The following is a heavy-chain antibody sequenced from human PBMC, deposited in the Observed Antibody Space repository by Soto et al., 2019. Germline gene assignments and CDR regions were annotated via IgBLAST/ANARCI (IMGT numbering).Heavy chain of an antibody. V-gene: IGHV1-18*01. CDR1: GYTFTSYG. CDR2: ISHYNGNT. D-gene: IGHD6-13*01. J-gene: IGHJ5*02. Sequence: QVQLVQSGAEVKKPGASVKVSCKASGYTFTSYGISWVRQAPVQGLEWMGWISHYNGNTNYAQKLQGRITMTTYPHTRTAYVEVRSLRSDDTEVYSCARDEAAHTFAPWGQGKLVTVSS. CDR3: ARDEAAHTFAP.